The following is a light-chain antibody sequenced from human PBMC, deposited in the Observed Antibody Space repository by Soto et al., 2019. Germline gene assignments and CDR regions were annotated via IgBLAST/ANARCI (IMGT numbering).Light chain of an antibody. CDR3: QQSYNTLSWT. CDR1: QSISSY. J-gene: IGKJ1*01. V-gene: IGKV1-39*01. CDR2: AAS. Sequence: DFQMTQSPSSLSASVGDRVTITCRASQSISSYLNWYQQKLGKAPKLLIYAASHLQSGVPSRFRGSGSGTDFTLTISSPQPEDFATYYCQQSYNTLSWTFGQGTKVEIK.